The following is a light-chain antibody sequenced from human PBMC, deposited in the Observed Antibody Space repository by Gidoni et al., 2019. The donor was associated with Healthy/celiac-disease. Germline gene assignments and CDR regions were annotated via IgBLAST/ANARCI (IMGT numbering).Light chain of an antibody. CDR2: WAS. CDR1: QSVSYSSNNKNY. V-gene: IGKV4-1*01. CDR3: QQYYRTPPA. J-gene: IGKJ1*01. Sequence: DIVMTQSPDSLGVSLGESATINCKTSQSVSYSSNNKNYLAWYQQKPGQPPKLLIYWASTRESGVPDRFSCSGSGTDFPLTISSLQAEDVAVYYCQQYYRTPPAFGQGTKVEIK.